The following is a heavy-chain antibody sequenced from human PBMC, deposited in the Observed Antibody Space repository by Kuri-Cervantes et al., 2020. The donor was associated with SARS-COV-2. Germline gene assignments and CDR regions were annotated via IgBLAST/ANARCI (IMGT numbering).Heavy chain of an antibody. V-gene: IGHV3-30*03. J-gene: IGHJ5*02. Sequence: GGSLRLSCAASGFTFSSYSMNWVRQAPGKGLEWVAVISYDGSNKYYADSVKGRFTISRDNSKNTLYLQMNSLRAEDTAVYYCAREEYCSSTSCGNWFDPWGQGTLVTVSS. CDR1: GFTFSSYS. CDR3: AREEYCSSTSCGNWFDP. CDR2: ISYDGSNK. D-gene: IGHD2-2*01.